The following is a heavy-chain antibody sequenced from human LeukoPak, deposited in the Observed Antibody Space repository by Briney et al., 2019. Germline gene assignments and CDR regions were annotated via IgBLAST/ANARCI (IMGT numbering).Heavy chain of an antibody. CDR1: GFTFSSYG. V-gene: IGHV3-33*01. CDR3: ARAQGYYDSSGYPIDY. Sequence: GGSLRLSCAASGFTFSSYGMHWVRQAPGKGLEWVAVIWYDGSNKYYADSVKGRFTISRDSSKNTLYLQMNSLRAEDTAVYYCARAQGYYDSSGYPIDYWGQGTLVTVSS. CDR2: IWYDGSNK. J-gene: IGHJ4*02. D-gene: IGHD3-22*01.